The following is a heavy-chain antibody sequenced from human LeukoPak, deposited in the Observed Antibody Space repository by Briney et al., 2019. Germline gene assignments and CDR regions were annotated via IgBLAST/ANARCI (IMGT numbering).Heavy chain of an antibody. D-gene: IGHD6-6*01. V-gene: IGHV3-21*01. CDR3: ARGGAARPDF. J-gene: IGHJ4*02. Sequence: GGSLRLSCAASGFTFSSFNMNWVRQAPGKAMEWVSSITSSGTHIFYADSVRGRFTISRDNAKNSLYLQMNSLRVEDTAVYYCARGGAARPDFWGQGTLVTVSS. CDR2: ITSSGTHI. CDR1: GFTFSSFN.